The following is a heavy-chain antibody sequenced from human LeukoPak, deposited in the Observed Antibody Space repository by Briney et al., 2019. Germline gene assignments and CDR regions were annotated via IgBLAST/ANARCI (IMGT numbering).Heavy chain of an antibody. Sequence: GASVKVSCKASGYTFTDYYMHWVRHAPGQGLEWMGWINPNSGGTNYAQNFQGRVTMTRDTSISTAYMELSRLRSDDTAVYYCARLRCGGGSCRWGQGTLVTVSS. J-gene: IGHJ4*02. CDR1: GYTFTDYY. D-gene: IGHD2-15*01. CDR2: INPNSGGT. V-gene: IGHV1-2*02. CDR3: ARLRCGGGSCR.